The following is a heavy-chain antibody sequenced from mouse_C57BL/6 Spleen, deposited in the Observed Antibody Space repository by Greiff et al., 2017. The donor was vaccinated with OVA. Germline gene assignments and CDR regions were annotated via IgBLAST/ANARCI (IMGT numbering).Heavy chain of an antibody. CDR3: ARGKTGTGYFDY. Sequence: VQLVESGAELARPGASVKLSCKASGYTFTSYGISWVKQRTGQGLEWIGEMYPRSGNTYYNEKFKGKGTLTADQSSSTAYMELRSLTSEDSAVYVCARGKTGTGYFDYWGQGTTLTVSS. CDR2: MYPRSGNT. CDR1: GYTFTSYG. D-gene: IGHD4-1*01. J-gene: IGHJ2*01. V-gene: IGHV1-81*01.